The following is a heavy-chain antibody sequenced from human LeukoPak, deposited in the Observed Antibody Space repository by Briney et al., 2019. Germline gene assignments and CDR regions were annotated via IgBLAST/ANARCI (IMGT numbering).Heavy chain of an antibody. J-gene: IGHJ5*02. Sequence: PSETLSLTCTVSGGSISNYYWSWIRQPPGKGVEWIGYIYYSGSTNYNPSLKSRVTISVDTSKNQFSLKLNSVTAADTAVYYCARTTEDCSSTSCYQYWFDPWGQGTLVTVSS. D-gene: IGHD2-2*01. CDR3: ARTTEDCSSTSCYQYWFDP. V-gene: IGHV4-59*01. CDR1: GGSISNYY. CDR2: IYYSGST.